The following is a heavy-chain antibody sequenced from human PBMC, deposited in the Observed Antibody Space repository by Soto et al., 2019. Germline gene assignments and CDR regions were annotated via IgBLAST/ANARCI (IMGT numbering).Heavy chain of an antibody. D-gene: IGHD1-26*01. CDR2: IYYSGST. Sequence: LSLTCTVSGGSISRGGYYWSWIRQHPGKGLEWIGYIYYSGSTYYNPSLKSRVTISVDTSKNQFSLKLSSVTAADTAVYYCARVRPRGSYYLDYWGQGTLVTVSS. CDR1: GGSISRGGYY. J-gene: IGHJ4*02. V-gene: IGHV4-31*03. CDR3: ARVRPRGSYYLDY.